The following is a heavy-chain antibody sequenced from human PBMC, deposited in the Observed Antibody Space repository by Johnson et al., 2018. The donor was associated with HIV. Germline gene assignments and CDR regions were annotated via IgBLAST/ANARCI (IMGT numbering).Heavy chain of an antibody. CDR1: GLTFSDYA. D-gene: IGHD3-22*01. Sequence: VQLVESGGGLVQPGGSLRLSCAASGLTFSDYAMSWVRQAPGKGLEWVSAISGSGGSTYYADSVKGRFTLSRDNSKNTLYLQMNSLRAEDTAVYYCAKGSGYYAAFDMWGQGTMVTVSS. J-gene: IGHJ3*02. V-gene: IGHV3-23*04. CDR2: ISGSGGST. CDR3: AKGSGYYAAFDM.